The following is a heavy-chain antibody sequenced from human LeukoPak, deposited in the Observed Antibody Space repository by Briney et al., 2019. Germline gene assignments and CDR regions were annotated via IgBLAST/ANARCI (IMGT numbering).Heavy chain of an antibody. CDR2: ISAYNGNT. V-gene: IGHV1-18*01. CDR3: ARDKVATPTTLAFDP. D-gene: IGHD5-12*01. J-gene: IGHJ5*02. Sequence: ASVKVSCKASGYTFTSYGISWVRQAPGQGLEWMGWISAYNGNTNYAQKLQGRVTMTTDTSTSTAYMELRSLRSDDTAVYYCARDKVATPTTLAFDPWGQGTLVTVSS. CDR1: GYTFTSYG.